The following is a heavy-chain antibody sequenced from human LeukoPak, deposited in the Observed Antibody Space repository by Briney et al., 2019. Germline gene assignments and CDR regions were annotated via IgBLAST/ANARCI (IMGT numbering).Heavy chain of an antibody. D-gene: IGHD3-10*01. J-gene: IGHJ4*02. CDR1: GYTFTSYY. V-gene: IGHV1-46*01. CDR2: INPSGGST. Sequence: GASVKVSCKASGYTFTSYYMHWVRQAPGRGLEWMGIINPSGGSTSYAQKFQGRVTMTRDTSTSTVYMELSSLRSEDTAVYYCARSPKNYGSGSYYFGGVFDYWGQGTLVTVSS. CDR3: ARSPKNYGSGSYYFGGVFDY.